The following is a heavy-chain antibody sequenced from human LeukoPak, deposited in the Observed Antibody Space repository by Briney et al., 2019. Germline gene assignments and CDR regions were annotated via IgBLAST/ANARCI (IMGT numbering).Heavy chain of an antibody. D-gene: IGHD5-12*01. CDR2: INHSGST. J-gene: IGHJ4*02. CDR1: GGSFSGYY. Sequence: SETLSLTCAVYGGSFSGYYWSWIRQPPGKGLEWIGEINHSGSTNYNPSLKSRVTISVDTSKNQFSLKLSSVTAADTAVYYCARYSGYDPFDYWGQGTLVTVSS. CDR3: ARYSGYDPFDY. V-gene: IGHV4-34*01.